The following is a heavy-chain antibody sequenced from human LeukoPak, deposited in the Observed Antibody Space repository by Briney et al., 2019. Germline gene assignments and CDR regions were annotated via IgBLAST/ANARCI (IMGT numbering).Heavy chain of an antibody. V-gene: IGHV1-24*01. CDR3: ATDGIPGATTTLDY. CDR2: FDPEDGET. CDR1: GLTLTDLS. D-gene: IGHD1-26*01. Sequence: GASVKVSCKVSGLTLTDLSIQWVRQAPGKGLEWRGGFDPEDGETIYAPKFQARVTMTQDTYEDTAYMELSSLRSEDTAVYYCATDGIPGATTTLDYWGQGTLVTVSS. J-gene: IGHJ4*02.